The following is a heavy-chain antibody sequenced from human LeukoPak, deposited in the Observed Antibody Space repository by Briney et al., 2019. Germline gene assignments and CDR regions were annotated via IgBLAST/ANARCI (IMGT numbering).Heavy chain of an antibody. D-gene: IGHD6-13*01. V-gene: IGHV3-9*01. CDR2: ISWNRGSI. Sequence: GGSLRLSCAASGFTFDDYAMHWVRQAPGKGLEWVSGISWNRGSIGYADSVKGRFTISRDNAKNSLYLQMNSLRAEDTALYYCAKEVAAAGTGHNWFDPWGQGTLVTVSS. CDR1: GFTFDDYA. CDR3: AKEVAAAGTGHNWFDP. J-gene: IGHJ5*02.